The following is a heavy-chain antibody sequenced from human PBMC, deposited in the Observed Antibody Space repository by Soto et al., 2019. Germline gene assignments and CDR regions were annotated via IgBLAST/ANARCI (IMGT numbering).Heavy chain of an antibody. CDR3: AKRGSSGFDI. D-gene: IGHD3-3*01. CDR1: GFTFSTYA. CDR2: VSSSGGTT. J-gene: IGHJ3*02. V-gene: IGHV3-23*01. Sequence: GGSLRLSCAASGFTFSTYAMSWVRQAPGKGLEWVSAVSSSGGTTYYADSVKGRFTISRDNSKNTLDLQMSSLRAEDTAVYYCAKRGSSGFDIWGQGTMVT.